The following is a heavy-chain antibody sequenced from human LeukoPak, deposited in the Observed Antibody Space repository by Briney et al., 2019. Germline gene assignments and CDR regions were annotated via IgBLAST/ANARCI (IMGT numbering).Heavy chain of an antibody. J-gene: IGHJ4*02. CDR1: GFTFSSYS. CDR3: ARGPGIAAAGSY. V-gene: IGHV3-21*01. CDR2: ISSSSSYI. Sequence: PGGSLRLSCAASGFTFSSYSMNWVRQAPGKGLEWVSSISSSSSYIYYADSVKGRFTISRDNAKNSLYLQMNSLRAEDTAVYYCARGPGIAAAGSYWGQGTLVTVSS. D-gene: IGHD6-13*01.